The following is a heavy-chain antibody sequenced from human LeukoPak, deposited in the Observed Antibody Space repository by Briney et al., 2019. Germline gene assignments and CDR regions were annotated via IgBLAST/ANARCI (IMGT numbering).Heavy chain of an antibody. D-gene: IGHD4-17*01. V-gene: IGHV3-23*01. Sequence: GGSLRLSCAASGFTFSSYAMSWVRQAPGKGLEWVSAISGSGGSTYYTDSVKGRFTISRDNSKNTLYLQMNSLRAEDTAVYYCAKGPPYGDYPYYFDYWGQGTLVTVSS. CDR1: GFTFSSYA. CDR3: AKGPPYGDYPYYFDY. CDR2: ISGSGGST. J-gene: IGHJ4*02.